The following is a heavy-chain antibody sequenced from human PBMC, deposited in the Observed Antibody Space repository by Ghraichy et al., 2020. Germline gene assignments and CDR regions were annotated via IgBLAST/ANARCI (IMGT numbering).Heavy chain of an antibody. Sequence: SQTPSPTCAISGDSVSSNSAAWNWIRRSPSRGLEWLGRTYYRSKWSNDYAVSVKSRITVNPDTSKNQFSLQLNSVTPEDTAVYYCARGTWANGLDVWGQGTTVTVSS. CDR2: TYYRSKWSN. CDR3: ARGTWANGLDV. D-gene: IGHD1-14*01. V-gene: IGHV6-1*01. J-gene: IGHJ6*02. CDR1: GDSVSSNSAA.